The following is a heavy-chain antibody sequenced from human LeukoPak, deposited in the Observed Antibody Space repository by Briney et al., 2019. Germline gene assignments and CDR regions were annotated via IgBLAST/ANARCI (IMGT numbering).Heavy chain of an antibody. CDR2: IIPILGIA. J-gene: IGHJ5*02. CDR1: GGTFSSYA. V-gene: IGHV1-69*04. D-gene: IGHD3-9*01. Sequence: ASVKVSCKASGGTFSSYAISWVRQAPGQGLEWMGRIIPILGIANYAQKFQGRVTITADKSTSTAYMELSSLRSEDTAVYYCAREADILTGYASGYNWIDPWGQGTLVTVSS. CDR3: AREADILTGYASGYNWIDP.